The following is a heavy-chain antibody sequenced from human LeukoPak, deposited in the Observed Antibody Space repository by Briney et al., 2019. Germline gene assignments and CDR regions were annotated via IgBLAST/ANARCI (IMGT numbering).Heavy chain of an antibody. CDR1: GFTFDDYA. CDR3: AKDAAYSSGWSVLYYYCYVDV. J-gene: IGHJ6*03. V-gene: IGHV3-9*01. CDR2: ISCNSGSI. Sequence: GGSLRLSCAASGFTFDDYAMHWVRQAPGKGLERVSGISCNSGSIGYADSVKGRFTISRDNAKNSLYLEMHRLRAEDTALYYCAKDAAYSSGWSVLYYYCYVDVWGKGTTVTVSS. D-gene: IGHD6-19*01.